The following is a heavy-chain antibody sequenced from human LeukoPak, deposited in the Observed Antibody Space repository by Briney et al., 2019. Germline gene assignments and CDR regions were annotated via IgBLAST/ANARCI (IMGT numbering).Heavy chain of an antibody. V-gene: IGHV4-30-2*01. CDR2: IYHSGST. J-gene: IGHJ4*02. Sequence: SETLSLTCAVSGGSISSGYYSWSWIRQPPGKGLEWIGYIYHSGSTYYNSSLKSRVTISVDTSKNQFSLKLSSLTAADTAVYYCAGGRNGDNVDYWGQGTLVTVSS. D-gene: IGHD2-15*01. CDR1: GGSISSGYYS. CDR3: AGGRNGDNVDY.